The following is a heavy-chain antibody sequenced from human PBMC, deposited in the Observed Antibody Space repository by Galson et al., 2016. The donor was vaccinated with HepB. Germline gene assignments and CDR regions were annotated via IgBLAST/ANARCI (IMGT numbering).Heavy chain of an antibody. CDR3: VKGGSSSVYYYYGMDV. J-gene: IGHJ6*02. V-gene: IGHV3-53*05. CDR1: GFTVSSNY. CDR2: IYSGGST. Sequence: SLRLSCAASGFTVSSNYMSWVRQAPGKGLEWVSVIYSGGSTYYADSVKGRFTISRDNSKNTLYLQMSSLRVEDTAVYYCVKGGSSSVYYYYGMDVWGQGTTVTVSS. D-gene: IGHD6-13*01.